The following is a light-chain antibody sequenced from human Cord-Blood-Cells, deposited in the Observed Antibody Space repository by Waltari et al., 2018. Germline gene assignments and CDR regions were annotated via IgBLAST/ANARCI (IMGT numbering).Light chain of an antibody. CDR2: KDS. Sequence: SYELTQPSSVSVSPGQTARITCSGDVLAKKYARWFQQKPGQAPVLGIDKDSERPSGVPGRFSGSSAGTTVTLTISGAQVEDEADYYCYSAADNNLVCGGGTKLTVL. V-gene: IGLV3-27*01. CDR1: VLAKKY. CDR3: YSAADNNLV. J-gene: IGLJ3*02.